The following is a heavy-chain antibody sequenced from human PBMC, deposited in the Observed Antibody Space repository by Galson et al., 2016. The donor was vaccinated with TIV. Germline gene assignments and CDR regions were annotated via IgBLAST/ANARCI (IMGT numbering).Heavy chain of an antibody. J-gene: IGHJ3*02. CDR3: ARADTTHFSDTSGYYYGDAFDI. CDR1: GYKFTAYY. V-gene: IGHV1-46*01. Sequence: SVKVSCKASGYKFTAYYLHWVRQAPGQGLEWMGLINPGGGGTTYAQKFEGRVTMTRDTSTGTVYMELSSLRFEDTAVYYCARADTTHFSDTSGYYYGDAFDIWGQGTMVTVSS. D-gene: IGHD3-22*01. CDR2: INPGGGGT.